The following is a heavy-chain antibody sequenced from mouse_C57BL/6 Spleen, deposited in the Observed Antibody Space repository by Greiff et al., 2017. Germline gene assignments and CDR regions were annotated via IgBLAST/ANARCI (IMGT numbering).Heavy chain of an antibody. J-gene: IGHJ3*01. CDR2: IYPGSGNT. CDR3: ARGAAQAMFAY. Sequence: QVQLQQSGAELVRPGASVKLSCKASGYTFTDYYINWVKQRPGQGLEWIARIYPGSGNTYYNEKFKGKATLTAEKSSSTAYMQLSSLTSEDSAVYCCARGAAQAMFAYWGQGTLVTVSA. D-gene: IGHD3-2*02. V-gene: IGHV1-76*01. CDR1: GYTFTDYY.